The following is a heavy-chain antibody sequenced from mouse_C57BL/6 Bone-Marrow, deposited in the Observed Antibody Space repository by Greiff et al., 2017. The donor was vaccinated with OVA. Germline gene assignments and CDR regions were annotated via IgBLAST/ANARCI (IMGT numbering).Heavy chain of an antibody. J-gene: IGHJ2*01. CDR1: GYTFTNYW. CDR2: IYPGGGYT. CDR3: ARGWFDY. Sequence: VQRVESGAELVRPGTSVKMSCKASGYTFTNYWIGWAKQRPGHGLEWIGDIYPGGGYTNYNEKFKGKATLTADKSSSTAYMQFSSLTSEDSAIYYCARGWFDYWGQGTTLTVSS. V-gene: IGHV1-63*01.